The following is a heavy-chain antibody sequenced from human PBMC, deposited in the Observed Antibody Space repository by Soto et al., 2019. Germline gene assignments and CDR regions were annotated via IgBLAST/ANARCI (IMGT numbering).Heavy chain of an antibody. CDR1: GFTFDDYT. J-gene: IGHJ4*02. CDR3: AKDSGQWLTSPHFDY. CDR2: ISWDGGST. D-gene: IGHD6-19*01. V-gene: IGHV3-43*01. Sequence: EVQLVESGGVVVQPGGSLRLSCAASGFTFDDYTMHWVRQAPGKGLEWVSLISWDGGSTYYADSVKGRFTISRDNSKNSLYLQMNSLRTEDTALYYCAKDSGQWLTSPHFDYWGQGTLVTVSS.